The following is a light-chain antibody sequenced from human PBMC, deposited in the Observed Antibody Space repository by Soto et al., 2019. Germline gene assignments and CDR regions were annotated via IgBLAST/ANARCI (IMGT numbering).Light chain of an antibody. CDR1: QSVSSSY. V-gene: IGKV3-15*01. J-gene: IGKJ1*01. Sequence: EIVLTQSPGTLSLSPGERATLSCRASQSVSSSYLAWYQQKPGQAPRLLIYGASTRATGIPARFSGSGSGTEFTLTISSLQSEDFAVYYCQQYNSWPTFGQGTKV. CDR3: QQYNSWPT. CDR2: GAS.